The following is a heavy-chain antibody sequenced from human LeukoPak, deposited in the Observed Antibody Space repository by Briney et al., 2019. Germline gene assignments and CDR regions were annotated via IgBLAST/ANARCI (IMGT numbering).Heavy chain of an antibody. D-gene: IGHD6-19*01. J-gene: IGHJ4*02. V-gene: IGHV4-61*01. Sequence: SETLSLTCTVSGGSVSSGSYYWSWIRQSPGKGLEWIGFIYYSGSTNYNPSLKSRVSISVDASKNQFSLKLSSVTAADTAVYYCARAFSSSLFDYWGQGTLVTVSS. CDR1: GGSVSSGSYY. CDR3: ARAFSSSLFDY. CDR2: IYYSGST.